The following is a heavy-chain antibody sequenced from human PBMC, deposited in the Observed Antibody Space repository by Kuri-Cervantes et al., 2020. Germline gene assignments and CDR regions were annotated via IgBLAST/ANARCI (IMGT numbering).Heavy chain of an antibody. CDR2: ISYDGSNK. CDR3: ARDRVVVVTAISFQYYYYYGMDV. D-gene: IGHD2-21*02. J-gene: IGHJ6*02. Sequence: GESLKISCAASGFTFSSYAMHWVRQAPGKGLEWVAVISYDGSNKYYADSVKGRFTISRDNSKNTLYLQMNSLRAEDTAVYHCARDRVVVVTAISFQYYYYYGMDVWGQGTTVTVSS. CDR1: GFTFSSYA. V-gene: IGHV3-30-3*01.